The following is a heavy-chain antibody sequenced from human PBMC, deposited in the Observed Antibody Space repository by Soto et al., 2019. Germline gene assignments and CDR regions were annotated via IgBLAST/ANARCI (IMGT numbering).Heavy chain of an antibody. Sequence: SETLSLTCAVSGGSISSGGYSWSWIRQPPGKGLEWIGYIYHSGSTYYNPSPKSRVTISVDRSKNQFSLKLSSVTAADTAVYYCARDNAATNAFDIWGQGTMVTVS. D-gene: IGHD1-26*01. V-gene: IGHV4-30-2*01. CDR1: GGSISSGGYS. J-gene: IGHJ3*02. CDR2: IYHSGST. CDR3: ARDNAATNAFDI.